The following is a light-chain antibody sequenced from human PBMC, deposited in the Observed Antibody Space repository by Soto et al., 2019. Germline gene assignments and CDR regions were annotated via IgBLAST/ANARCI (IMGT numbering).Light chain of an antibody. CDR2: AAS. J-gene: IGKJ2*01. V-gene: IGKV3-20*01. CDR1: QSVSSKD. Sequence: EIVLTQSPVTLSLAPGDRATISCRASQSVSSKDLAWYQQKSGQAPRLILYAASRRATGIPDRFGGSASGTDFSLTINTLEDEDFAVFYCKQYGNAPLYTFGQG. CDR3: KQYGNAPLYT.